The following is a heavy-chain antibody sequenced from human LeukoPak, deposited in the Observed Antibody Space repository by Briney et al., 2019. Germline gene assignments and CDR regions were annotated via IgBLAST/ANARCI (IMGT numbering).Heavy chain of an antibody. V-gene: IGHV3-30*02. J-gene: IGHJ4*02. CDR3: AKFYRSGYYLHDY. CDR1: GFTFSSYG. CDR2: IRYDGSNK. D-gene: IGHD3-3*01. Sequence: GGSLRLSCAASGFTFSSYGMHWVRQAPGKGLEWVAFIRYDGSNKYYADSVKGRFTISRDNSKNTLYLQMNSLRAEDTAVYYCAKFYRSGYYLHDYWGQGTLVTVSS.